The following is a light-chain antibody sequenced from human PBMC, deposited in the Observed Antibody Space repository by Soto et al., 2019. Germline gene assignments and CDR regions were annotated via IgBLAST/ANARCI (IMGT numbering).Light chain of an antibody. V-gene: IGLV3-9*01. CDR2: RDS. J-gene: IGLJ2*01. Sequence: SYELTQPLSVSVALGQTARITCGGNNSGSKKAHWYQQKPGQAPVLVIYRDSNRPSGIPERFAGSNSGNTATLTISRAQAWDEADYYCQVWDSSTVVFGGGTKLTVL. CDR3: QVWDSSTVV. CDR1: NSGSKK.